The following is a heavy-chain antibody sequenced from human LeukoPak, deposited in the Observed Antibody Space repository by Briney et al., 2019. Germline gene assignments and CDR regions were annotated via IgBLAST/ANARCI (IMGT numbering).Heavy chain of an antibody. CDR2: IYHSRST. CDR1: GGSISSGGYS. Sequence: PSQTLSLTCAVSGGSISSGGYSWSWIRQPPGKGLEWIGYIYHSRSTYYNPSLKSRVTISVDTSKNQFSLKLSSVTAADTAVYYCARESIAVAGRIDYWGQGTLVTVSS. CDR3: ARESIAVAGRIDY. J-gene: IGHJ4*02. V-gene: IGHV4-30-2*02. D-gene: IGHD6-19*01.